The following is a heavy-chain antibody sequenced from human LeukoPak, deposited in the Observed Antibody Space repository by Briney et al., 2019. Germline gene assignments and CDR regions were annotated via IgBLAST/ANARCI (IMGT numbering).Heavy chain of an antibody. D-gene: IGHD6-13*01. CDR3: ARIEQQTAYIDY. CDR1: GGPISSYY. Sequence: PSETLSLTCTVSGGPISSYYWSWIRQPAGKGLEWIGRIYTSGSTNYNPSLKSRVTMSVDKSKNQFSLKLSSVTAADTAVYYCARIEQQTAYIDYWGQGTLVTVSS. V-gene: IGHV4-4*07. CDR2: IYTSGST. J-gene: IGHJ4*02.